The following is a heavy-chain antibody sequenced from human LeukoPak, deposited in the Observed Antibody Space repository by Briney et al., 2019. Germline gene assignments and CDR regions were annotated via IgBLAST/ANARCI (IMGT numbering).Heavy chain of an antibody. CDR3: ARAPRYYFDY. Sequence: GGSLRPSCAASGFTFSSYSMNWVRQAPGKGLEWVSSISSSSSYIYYADSVKGRFTISRDNAKNSLYLQMNSLRAEDTAVYYCARAPRYYFDYWGQGTLVTVSS. CDR1: GFTFSSYS. J-gene: IGHJ4*02. CDR2: ISSSSSYI. V-gene: IGHV3-21*01.